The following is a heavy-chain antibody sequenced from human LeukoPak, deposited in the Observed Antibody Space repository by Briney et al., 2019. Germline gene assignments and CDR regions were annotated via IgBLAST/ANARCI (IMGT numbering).Heavy chain of an antibody. D-gene: IGHD4-17*01. CDR3: ARSRPLRTFDY. CDR1: GFTFSSYS. CDR2: ISSSSSYI. Sequence: GGSLRLSCAASGFTFSSYSMNWVRQAPGKGLEWVSSISSSSSYIYYADSVKGRFTISRDNAKNSLYLQMNSLRAEDTAVHYCARSRPLRTFDYWGQGTLVTVSS. J-gene: IGHJ4*02. V-gene: IGHV3-21*01.